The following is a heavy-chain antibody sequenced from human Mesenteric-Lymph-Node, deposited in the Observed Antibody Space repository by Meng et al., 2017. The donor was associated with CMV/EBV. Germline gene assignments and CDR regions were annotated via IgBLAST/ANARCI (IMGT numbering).Heavy chain of an antibody. D-gene: IGHD6-19*01. CDR3: AKDEESSGWYY. Sequence: ASVKVSCKASGYTFTSTYMHWVRQAPGQGLEWMGIINPSGGSTTYAQKFQGRVTMTRDTSTTTDYMELSSLRSEDTAVYYCAKDEESSGWYYWGQGTLVTVSS. J-gene: IGHJ4*02. CDR2: INPSGGST. V-gene: IGHV1-46*01. CDR1: GYTFTSTY.